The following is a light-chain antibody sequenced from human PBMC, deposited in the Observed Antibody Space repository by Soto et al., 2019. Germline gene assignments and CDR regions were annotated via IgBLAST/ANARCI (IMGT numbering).Light chain of an antibody. J-gene: IGKJ1*01. CDR2: GAS. CDR3: QVYDTSLWT. Sequence: EVVLTQSPGTLSLSPGERATLSCRASQSVSSNYLAWYQQKSGQAPRLLIYGASSRATGIPDRFSGSGSGTDFTLTISRLDREDFAVYYCQVYDTSLWTFGQGTKVEVK. V-gene: IGKV3-20*01. CDR1: QSVSSNY.